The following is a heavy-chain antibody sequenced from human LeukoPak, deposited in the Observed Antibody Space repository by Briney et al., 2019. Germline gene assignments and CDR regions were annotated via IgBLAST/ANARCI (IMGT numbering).Heavy chain of an antibody. J-gene: IGHJ4*02. CDR1: GFTFSNAW. V-gene: IGHV3-15*01. CDR3: TTIIVGATRTVNY. CDR2: IQRKVDGETA. D-gene: IGHD1-26*01. Sequence: KPGGSLRLSCVASGFTFSNAWMNWVRQAPGKGLGWGGHIQRKVDGETAAYAAPVKGRFTISRDDSKNTLYLQMNSLETEDTAVYYCTTIIVGATRTVNYWGQGTLVTVSS.